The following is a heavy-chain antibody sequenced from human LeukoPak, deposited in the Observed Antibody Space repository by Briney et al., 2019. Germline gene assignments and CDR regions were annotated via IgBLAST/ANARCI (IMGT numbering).Heavy chain of an antibody. CDR2: IYYSGST. J-gene: IGHJ6*04. CDR3: ARDRFRAWDYYYYGMDV. Sequence: SQTLSLTCTVSGGSISSGGYYWSWIRQHPGKGLQWIGHIYYSGSTYYNPSLKSRVTISVDTSKNQFSLKLSSVTAADTAVYYCARDRFRAWDYYYYGMDVWGKGTTVTVSS. D-gene: IGHD2-21*01. V-gene: IGHV4-31*03. CDR1: GGSISSGGYY.